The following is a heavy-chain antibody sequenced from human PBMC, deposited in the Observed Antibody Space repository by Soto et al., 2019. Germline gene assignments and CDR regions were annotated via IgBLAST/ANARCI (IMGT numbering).Heavy chain of an antibody. J-gene: IGHJ5*02. Sequence: DVQLLESGGGLVQPGGSLTLSCAASRFTFSDFAMSWVRQAPGKGLEWVSSIGGTGTDTHYADSVKGRFTISRDNSRNTLYLQIDSLRDEDTAVDYCAKDAVPYNGKWDGFDAWGQGTLVIVSS. V-gene: IGHV3-23*01. D-gene: IGHD1-20*01. CDR2: IGGTGTDT. CDR3: AKDAVPYNGKWDGFDA. CDR1: RFTFSDFA.